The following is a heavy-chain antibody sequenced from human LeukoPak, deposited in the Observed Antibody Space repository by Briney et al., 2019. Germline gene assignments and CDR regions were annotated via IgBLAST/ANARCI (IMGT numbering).Heavy chain of an antibody. J-gene: IGHJ4*02. CDR3: ARVGEQRLILDVNDY. CDR2: ISSSSSYI. V-gene: IGHV3-21*01. D-gene: IGHD6-25*01. CDR1: GFTFSSYS. Sequence: GGSLRLSCAASGFTFSSYSMNWVRQAPGKGLEWVSSISSSSSYIYYADSVKGRFTISRDNAKNSLYLQMNSLRAEDTAVYYCARVGEQRLILDVNDYWGQGTLVTVSS.